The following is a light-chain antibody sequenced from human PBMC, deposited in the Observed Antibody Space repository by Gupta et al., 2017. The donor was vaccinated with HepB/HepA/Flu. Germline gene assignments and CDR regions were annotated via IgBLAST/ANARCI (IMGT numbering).Light chain of an antibody. CDR1: SSDVGGYNY. CDR3: SSYTSSSTLGV. Sequence: SALTPPASVSWSPGPPITIPCTGTSSDVGGYNYVSWYQQHPGKAPKLMIYHVSNRPSGVSNRFSGSKSGNTASLTISGLQAEDEADYYCSSYTSSSTLGVFGGGTKLTVL. CDR2: HVS. V-gene: IGLV2-14*03. J-gene: IGLJ2*01.